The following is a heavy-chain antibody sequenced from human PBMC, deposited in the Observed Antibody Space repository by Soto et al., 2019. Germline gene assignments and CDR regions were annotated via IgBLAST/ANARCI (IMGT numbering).Heavy chain of an antibody. V-gene: IGHV4-4*07. CDR1: GGSISSYY. CDR3: ARDCSSNSCYDVFDY. J-gene: IGHJ4*02. CDR2: IYTSGST. D-gene: IGHD2-2*01. Sequence: NPSETLSLTCTVSGGSISSYYWSWIRQPAGKGLEWIGRIYTSGSTNYNPSLKSRVTMSVDTSKNQFSLKLSSVTAADTAVYYCARDCSSNSCYDVFDYWGQGTLVTVSS.